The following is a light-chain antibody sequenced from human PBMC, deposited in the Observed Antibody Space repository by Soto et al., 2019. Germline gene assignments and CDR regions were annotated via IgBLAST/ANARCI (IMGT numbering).Light chain of an antibody. J-gene: IGKJ5*01. Sequence: DIQMTQSPSSLSASIGDRVTITCQASQDIGNSLNWYQQLPGKPPKLLIYGATNLEAGVPLRFSGRGSGTHFTFTIASLEPEDIATYSCQQYDDLPSITVGPGTRL. CDR3: QQYDDLPSIT. V-gene: IGKV1-33*01. CDR2: GAT. CDR1: QDIGNS.